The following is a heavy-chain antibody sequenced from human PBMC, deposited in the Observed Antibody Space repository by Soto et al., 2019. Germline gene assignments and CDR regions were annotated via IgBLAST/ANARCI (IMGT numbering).Heavy chain of an antibody. J-gene: IGHJ3*02. CDR1: GGAISSYY. CDR3: ARHLVGYCSGGSCYDRVDAFDI. V-gene: IGHV4-59*08. CDR2: ISYSGNT. D-gene: IGHD2-15*01. Sequence: TSETLSLTCTVSGGAISSYYWSWIRQPPGKGLEWIGYISYSGNTNYNPSLKSRVTISVDTSKKQFSLKLSSVTAADTAVYFCARHLVGYCSGGSCYDRVDAFDIWGQGTMVTVSS.